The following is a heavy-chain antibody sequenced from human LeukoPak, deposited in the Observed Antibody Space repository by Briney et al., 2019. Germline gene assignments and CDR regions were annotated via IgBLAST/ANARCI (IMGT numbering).Heavy chain of an antibody. Sequence: GGSLRLSCAASGFTFTSYAMSWVRQAPGKGLEWVSAISSSGGTTYYADSVKGRFTISRDNSKNTLYMQMHSLRAEDTAVYYCAKALGSIVVTTTDYWGQETLVTVSS. CDR3: AKALGSIVVTTTDY. CDR1: GFTFTSYA. J-gene: IGHJ4*02. CDR2: ISSSGGTT. V-gene: IGHV3-23*01. D-gene: IGHD5-12*01.